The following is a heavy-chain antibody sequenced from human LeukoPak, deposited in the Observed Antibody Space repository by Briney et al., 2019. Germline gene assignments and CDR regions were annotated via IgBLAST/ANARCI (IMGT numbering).Heavy chain of an antibody. CDR3: ARDPSYSSGYFDY. V-gene: IGHV3-23*01. CDR2: ISDRGSRT. CDR1: GITLSNYG. J-gene: IGHJ4*02. Sequence: GGSLRLSCAVSGITLSNYGMSWVRQAPGKGLEWVAGISDRGSRTNYADSVKGRFTISRDNAKNTLYLQMNSLRAEDTAVYYCARDPSYSSGYFDYWGQGTLVTVSS. D-gene: IGHD6-19*01.